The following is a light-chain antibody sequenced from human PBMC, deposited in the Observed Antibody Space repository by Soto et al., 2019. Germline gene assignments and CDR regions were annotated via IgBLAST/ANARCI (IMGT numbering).Light chain of an antibody. CDR2: GNT. CDR3: SSFTNTNSLEDWV. J-gene: IGLJ3*02. V-gene: IGLV1-40*01. Sequence: QAVVTQPPSVSGAPGQRVTISCTGSSSNIGAGYDVHWYQQLPGTAPKLLIYGNTNRPSGVPDRFSGSKSGTSASLAITGLQAEDEADYYCSSFTNTNSLEDWVFGGGTKLTVL. CDR1: SSNIGAGYD.